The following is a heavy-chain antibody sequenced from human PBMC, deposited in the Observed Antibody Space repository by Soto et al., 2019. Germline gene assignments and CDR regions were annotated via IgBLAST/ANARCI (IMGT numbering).Heavy chain of an antibody. CDR2: IRSNAYGGTT. Sequence: FVDYGVRRVRKAQGKGLEWIGLIRSNAYGGTTEYAASVQGRFTLSRDDSKNIAYLQMNSLKTEDTAIYSCNRGPAGGSYIDYWGQGTLVTRSS. V-gene: IGHV3-49*04. CDR1: FVDYG. CDR3: NRGPAGGSYIDY. J-gene: IGHJ4*02. D-gene: IGHD1-26*01.